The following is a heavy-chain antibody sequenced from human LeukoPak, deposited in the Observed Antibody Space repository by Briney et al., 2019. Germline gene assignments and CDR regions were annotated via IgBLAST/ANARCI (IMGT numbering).Heavy chain of an antibody. CDR3: ARHSSSWYPDY. J-gene: IGHJ4*02. V-gene: IGHV4-59*08. D-gene: IGHD6-13*01. CDR2: IHYTGST. Sequence: PSETLSLTCTVSGGSIRSYYWSWIRQPPGKGLEWIGYIHYTGSTNYNPSLKSRVTISVDTSKNQFSLQLSSVTATDTAVYFCARHSSSWYPDYWGQGTLVTISS. CDR1: GGSIRSYY.